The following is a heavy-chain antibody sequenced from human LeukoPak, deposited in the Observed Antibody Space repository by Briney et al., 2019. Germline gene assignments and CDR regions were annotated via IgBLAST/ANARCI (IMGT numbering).Heavy chain of an antibody. V-gene: IGHV4-34*01. CDR2: INHSGST. CDR3: ARDLANYYDSSGYGS. Sequence: SETLSLTCAVYGGSFSGYYWSWIRQPPGKGLEWIGEINHSGSTNYNPSLKSRVTISVDTSKNQFSLKLSSVTAADTAVYYCARDLANYYDSSGYGSWGQGTLVTVSS. D-gene: IGHD3-22*01. J-gene: IGHJ5*02. CDR1: GGSFSGYY.